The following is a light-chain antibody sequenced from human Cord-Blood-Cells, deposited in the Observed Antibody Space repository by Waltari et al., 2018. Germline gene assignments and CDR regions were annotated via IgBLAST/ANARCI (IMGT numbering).Light chain of an antibody. J-gene: IGLJ1*01. V-gene: IGLV2-23*01. CDR1: SGDVGSYNL. CDR3: CSYAGSSTYV. CDR2: EGS. Sequence: QSALTQPASVSGSPGQSITISCTGTSGDVGSYNLVSWYQQHPGKAPKLMIYEGSKRPSWVSNRFSGSKSGNTASLTISGLQAEDEADYYCCSYAGSSTYVFGTGTKVTVL.